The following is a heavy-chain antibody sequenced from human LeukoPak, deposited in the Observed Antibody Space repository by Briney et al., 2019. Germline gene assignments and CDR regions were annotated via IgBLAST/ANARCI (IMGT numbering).Heavy chain of an antibody. D-gene: IGHD1-26*01. V-gene: IGHV4-59*01. Sequence: SETLSLTCTVSGGSISSYYWSWIRQPPGQGLEWIGYIYYSGSTNYNPSLKSRVTISVDTSKNQFSLKLSSVTAADTAVYYCARVVGATKGRHMFYYYYGMDVWGQGTTVAVSS. CDR2: IYYSGST. CDR1: GGSISSYY. CDR3: ARVVGATKGRHMFYYYYGMDV. J-gene: IGHJ6*02.